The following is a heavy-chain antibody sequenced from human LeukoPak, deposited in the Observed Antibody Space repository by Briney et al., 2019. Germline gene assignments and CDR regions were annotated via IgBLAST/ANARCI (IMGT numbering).Heavy chain of an antibody. V-gene: IGHV4-59*01. CDR3: TRDRSALDT. J-gene: IGHJ3*02. CDR1: GASISSYF. CDR2: ISNIGST. Sequence: PSETLSLTCNGSGASISSYFWTWIQQSPGKGLEWIGYISNIGSTNYNPSLKSRVTISGDTSKNQFSLKLSSVTAADTAVYYCTRDRSALDTWGQGTMVTVSS.